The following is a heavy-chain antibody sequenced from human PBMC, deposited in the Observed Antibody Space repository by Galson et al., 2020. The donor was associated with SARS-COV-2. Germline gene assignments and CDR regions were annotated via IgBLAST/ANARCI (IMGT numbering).Heavy chain of an antibody. Sequence: GGSLRLSCVASGFTFSDYFMSWIRQAPGKGLEWVAYISGTTIYTNYEDSVKGRFTIPRDNAKNSLYLQMNSLRAEERAIYYCARDLADKNIAARPQPGYFDYWGQGILVTVSS. V-gene: IGHV3-11*06. CDR2: ISGTTIYT. J-gene: IGHJ4*02. CDR1: GFTFSDYF. D-gene: IGHD6-6*01. CDR3: ARDLADKNIAARPQPGYFDY.